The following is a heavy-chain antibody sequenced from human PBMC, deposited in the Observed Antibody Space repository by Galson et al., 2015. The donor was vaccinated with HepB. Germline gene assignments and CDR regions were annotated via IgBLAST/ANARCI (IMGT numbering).Heavy chain of an antibody. J-gene: IGHJ4*02. Sequence: SVKVSCKASGYTFTSYGISWVRQAPGQGLEWMGWISAYNGNTNYAQKFQDRVTMTRDTSTTTVYMELSSLRSEDTAMYYCVRAADQYFDYWGQGTLVTV. CDR3: VRAADQYFDY. CDR2: ISAYNGNT. CDR1: GYTFTSYG. V-gene: IGHV1-18*04.